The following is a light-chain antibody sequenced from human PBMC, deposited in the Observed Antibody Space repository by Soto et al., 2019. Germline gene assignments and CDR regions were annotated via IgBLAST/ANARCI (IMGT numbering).Light chain of an antibody. CDR2: SAS. V-gene: IGKV1-39*01. Sequence: DIQMTQSPSSVSASIGDTVTITCRASQDINVYLNWYQQKPGEVPKLLIYSASSLHSGVPSRFTGSGSETDFTLTIRSLQPEDFATYYCQELNSYPRTFGQGTRLEI. J-gene: IGKJ5*01. CDR3: QELNSYPRT. CDR1: QDINVY.